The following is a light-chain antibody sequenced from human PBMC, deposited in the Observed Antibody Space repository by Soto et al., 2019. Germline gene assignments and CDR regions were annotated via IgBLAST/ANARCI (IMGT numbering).Light chain of an antibody. V-gene: IGKV3-15*01. J-gene: IGKJ5*01. Sequence: EIVMTKSPATLSESPGERATLYCRASQSVSSNLAWYQQKPGQAPRLLIYGASTRATGIPARFSGSGSGTEFTLTISSLKSEDFAVYYCQQYNNWPPITFGKGTRLEIK. CDR1: QSVSSN. CDR3: QQYNNWPPIT. CDR2: GAS.